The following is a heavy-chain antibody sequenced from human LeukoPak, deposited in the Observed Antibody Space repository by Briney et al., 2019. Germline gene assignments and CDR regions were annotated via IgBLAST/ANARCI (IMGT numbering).Heavy chain of an antibody. CDR1: GGSIGSYY. D-gene: IGHD3-9*01. Sequence: PSETLSLTCTVSGGSIGSYYWSWIRQPAGKGLEWIGRIYTSGSTNYNPSLKSRVTMSVDTSKNQFSLKLSSVTAADTAVYYCAREGTWYDILTGYANFDYWGQGTLVTVSS. CDR2: IYTSGST. J-gene: IGHJ4*02. V-gene: IGHV4-4*07. CDR3: AREGTWYDILTGYANFDY.